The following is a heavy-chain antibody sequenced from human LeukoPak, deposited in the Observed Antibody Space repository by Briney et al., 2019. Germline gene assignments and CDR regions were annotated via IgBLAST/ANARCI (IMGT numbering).Heavy chain of an antibody. CDR3: ARDNYGSDY. CDR1: GFTFSTYA. D-gene: IGHD3-10*01. V-gene: IGHV3-30-3*01. CDR2: ISYDGNNK. Sequence: GESLRLSCAASGFTFSTYAMHWVRQAPGKGLEWVAVISYDGNNKYYADSVKGRFTISRDNSQNMLYMQMNSLRAEDTAVYYCARDNYGSDYWGQGTLVTVSS. J-gene: IGHJ4*02.